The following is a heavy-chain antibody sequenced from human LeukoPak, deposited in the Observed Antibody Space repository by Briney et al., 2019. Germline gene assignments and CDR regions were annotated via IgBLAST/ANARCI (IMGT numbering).Heavy chain of an antibody. D-gene: IGHD5-24*01. V-gene: IGHV4-39*01. CDR2: SYDSGST. J-gene: IGHJ5*02. CDR3: ARLSVNPDVYSLGWFDP. CDR1: GDSIISKIYY. Sequence: PSDTLSLTCTVSGDSIISKIYYWGWIRPPPGKGLEWVGSSYDSGSTYYNPSLKSRVTISADTSSNQFSLNLRSVAAADTALYYCARLSVNPDVYSLGWFDPWGQGTLVAVST.